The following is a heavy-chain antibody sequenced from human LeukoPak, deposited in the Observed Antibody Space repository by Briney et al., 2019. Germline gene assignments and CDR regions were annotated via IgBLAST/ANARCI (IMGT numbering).Heavy chain of an antibody. V-gene: IGHV1-18*01. CDR2: ISAYNGNT. J-gene: IGHJ4*02. CDR3: ARDSTSFTIFGMVTSDY. CDR1: GYTFTSYG. Sequence: ASVKVSCKASGYTFTSYGISWVRQAPGQGLEWMGWISAYNGNTNYAQKLQGRVTMTTDTSTSTAYMELRSLRSDDTAVYYCARDSTSFTIFGMVTSDYWGQGTLVTVSS. D-gene: IGHD3-3*01.